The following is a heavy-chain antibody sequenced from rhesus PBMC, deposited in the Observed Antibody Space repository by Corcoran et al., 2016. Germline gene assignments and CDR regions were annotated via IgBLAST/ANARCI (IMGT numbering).Heavy chain of an antibody. CDR2: IYGSSGST. J-gene: IGHJ4*01. V-gene: IGHV4-76*01. Sequence: QVQLQESGPGVVKPSETLSLTCAVSVYSISSGYDWSWIRQPPGKVLELIGYIYGSSGSTNYNPSLKNRVTISKDTSKNQFSLKLSSVTAADTAVYYCARPKYSSWSAVDYWGQGVLVTVSS. CDR1: VYSISSGYD. D-gene: IGHD6-13*01. CDR3: ARPKYSSWSAVDY.